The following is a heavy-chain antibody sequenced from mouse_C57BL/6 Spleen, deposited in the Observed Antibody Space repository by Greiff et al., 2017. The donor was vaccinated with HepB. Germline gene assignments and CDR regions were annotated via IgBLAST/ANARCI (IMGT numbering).Heavy chain of an antibody. D-gene: IGHD2-2*01. J-gene: IGHJ2*01. Sequence: EVQLQQSGPELVKPGASVKISCKASGYTFTDYYMNWVKQSHGKSLEWIGDINPNNGGTSYNQKFKGKATLTVDKSSSTAYMELRSLTSEDSAVYYCARSGTMVTTGYFDYWGQGTTLTVSS. CDR3: ARSGTMVTTGYFDY. V-gene: IGHV1-26*01. CDR2: INPNNGGT. CDR1: GYTFTDYY.